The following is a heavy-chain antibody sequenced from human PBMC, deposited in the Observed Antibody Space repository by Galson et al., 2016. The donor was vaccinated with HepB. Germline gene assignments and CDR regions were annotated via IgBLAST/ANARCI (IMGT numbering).Heavy chain of an antibody. Sequence: TLSLTCTVSGVSISSADYYWSWIRQHPGKGLEWIGYIYYSGRTFYNPSLKSRVTISVDTSENQFSLKLNSVTAADTAVYYCARNAYYDSSGYYWLDYWGRGTLVTVSS. V-gene: IGHV4-31*03. CDR3: ARNAYYDSSGYYWLDY. D-gene: IGHD3-22*01. J-gene: IGHJ4*02. CDR2: IYYSGRT. CDR1: GVSISSADYY.